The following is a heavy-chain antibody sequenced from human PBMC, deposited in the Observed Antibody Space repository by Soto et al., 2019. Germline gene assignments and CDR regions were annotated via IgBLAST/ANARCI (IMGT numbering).Heavy chain of an antibody. CDR3: AREVGYGDFSAALLD. J-gene: IGHJ4*02. D-gene: IGHD2-21*02. Sequence: VQLMQSGAEVKKPGSSVKVSCKASGGTFSSHSINWVRQAPGQGLEWMGGIITLFGTSNYAQNFQGRVTMTADQATSTAYLALNSLTSDDTAVYYCAREVGYGDFSAALLDWGQGTLVIVSS. CDR2: IITLFGTS. V-gene: IGHV1-69*01. CDR1: GGTFSSHS.